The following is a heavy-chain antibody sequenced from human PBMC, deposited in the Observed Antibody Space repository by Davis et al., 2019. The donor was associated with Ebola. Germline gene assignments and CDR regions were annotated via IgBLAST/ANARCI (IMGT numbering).Heavy chain of an antibody. D-gene: IGHD2-15*01. CDR3: AKDLVVVAATESY. Sequence: GESLKISCAASGFTFSSYWMSWVRQAPGKGLEWVANIKQDGGEKNYVDSVKGRFTISRDNSKNTLYLQMNSLRAEDTAVYYCAKDLVVVAATESYWGQGTLVTVSS. CDR1: GFTFSSYW. J-gene: IGHJ4*02. CDR2: IKQDGGEK. V-gene: IGHV3-7*03.